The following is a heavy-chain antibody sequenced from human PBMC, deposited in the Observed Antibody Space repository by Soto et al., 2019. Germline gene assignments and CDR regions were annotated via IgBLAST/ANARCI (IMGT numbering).Heavy chain of an antibody. D-gene: IGHD3-3*01. V-gene: IGHV1-2*02. Sequence: QLHLVQSGAVVKKPGASVTVSCSASGYPVTAYYMHWVRQAPGRGLEWMGGINPATGAAKYTQTFQGRVTMTREPSTSTVFMELSGLTSEDTAVFYWARGGGVGVAGSAAFDMWGQGTLVTVSS. CDR2: INPATGAA. CDR3: ARGGGVGVAGSAAFDM. J-gene: IGHJ3*02. CDR1: GYPVTAYY.